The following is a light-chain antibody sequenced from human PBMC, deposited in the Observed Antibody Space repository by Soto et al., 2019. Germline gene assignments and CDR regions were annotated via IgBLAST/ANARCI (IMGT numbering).Light chain of an antibody. CDR1: SSDVGGYND. CDR2: DVS. CDR3: SSYTSSSTVV. J-gene: IGLJ2*01. Sequence: QSALTQPASVSGSHGQSITISCTGPSSDVGGYNDVSWYQQPPGKAPILVIYDVSNRPSGVSNRFSGSKSGNTASLTISGLQAEDEADYCCSSYTSSSTVVFGGGTKLTVL. V-gene: IGLV2-14*03.